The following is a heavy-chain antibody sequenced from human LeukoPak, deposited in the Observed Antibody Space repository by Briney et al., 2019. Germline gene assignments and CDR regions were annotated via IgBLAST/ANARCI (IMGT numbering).Heavy chain of an antibody. CDR3: ARGPAMVTQGYYGMDV. D-gene: IGHD5-18*01. Sequence: GGSLRLSCAAPGFTVSSNYMSWVRQAPGKGLEWVSVIYSGGSTYYADSVKGRFTISRDNSKNTLYLQMNSLRAEDTAVYYCARGPAMVTQGYYGMDVWGQGTTVTVSS. J-gene: IGHJ6*02. CDR1: GFTVSSNY. V-gene: IGHV3-53*01. CDR2: IYSGGST.